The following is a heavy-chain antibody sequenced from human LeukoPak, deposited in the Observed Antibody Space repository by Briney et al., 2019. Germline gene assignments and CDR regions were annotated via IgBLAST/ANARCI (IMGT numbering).Heavy chain of an antibody. CDR2: IWYDGSNK. D-gene: IGHD5-24*01. V-gene: IGHV3-33*01. Sequence: GGSLRLSCAASGFTFSSYGMHWVRQAPGKGLEWVAVIWYDGSNKYYADSVKGRFTISRDNSKNTLYLQMNSLRAEDTAVYYCARDQTSRDGYNYRRYYYYYYMDVWGKGTTVTVSS. CDR3: ARDQTSRDGYNYRRYYYYYYMDV. J-gene: IGHJ6*03. CDR1: GFTFSSYG.